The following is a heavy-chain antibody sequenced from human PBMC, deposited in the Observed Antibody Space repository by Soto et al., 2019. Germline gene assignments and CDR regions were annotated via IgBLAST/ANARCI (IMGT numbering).Heavy chain of an antibody. CDR1: GGTFSSYA. CDR2: IIPIFGTP. V-gene: IGHV1-69*01. CDR3: ARGGIDYDYEYSIGYFHY. D-gene: IGHD3-16*01. J-gene: IGHJ4*02. Sequence: QVQLVQSGAEVKKPGSSVKVSCKASGGTFSSYAIGWVRQAPGQGLEWMGGIIPIFGTPNYAQKFQGRVRITADESTNTAYMELSSLRSDDTAVYYCARGGIDYDYEYSIGYFHYWGQGTLLTVSS.